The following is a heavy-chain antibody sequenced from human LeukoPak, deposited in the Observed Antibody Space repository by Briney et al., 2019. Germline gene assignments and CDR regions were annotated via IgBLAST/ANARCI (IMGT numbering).Heavy chain of an antibody. D-gene: IGHD3-10*01. Sequence: SGTLSLTCTVSGGSISSYYWNWIRQPPGKGLEWIGYTYYSGGTNYNPSLKSRVTISVDTSKNQFSLKLSSVTAADTAVYYCARRVPGYYGMDVWGQGTTVTVSS. CDR2: TYYSGGT. J-gene: IGHJ6*02. CDR1: GGSISSYY. V-gene: IGHV4-59*08. CDR3: ARRVPGYYGMDV.